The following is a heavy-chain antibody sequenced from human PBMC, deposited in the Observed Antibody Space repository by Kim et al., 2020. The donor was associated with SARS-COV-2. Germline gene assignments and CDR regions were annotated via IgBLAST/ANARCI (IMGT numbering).Heavy chain of an antibody. CDR3: ARDLTVTTQYYYYYYGMDV. Sequence: ASVKVSCKASGYTFTSYYLHWVRQAPGQGLEWMGILNPSGGSTSYAQKFQGRVTMTRDTSTSTVYMELSSLRSEDTAVYYCARDLTVTTQYYYYYYGMDVWGQGTTVTVSS. V-gene: IGHV1-46*03. CDR2: LNPSGGST. CDR1: GYTFTSYY. J-gene: IGHJ6*02. D-gene: IGHD4-17*01.